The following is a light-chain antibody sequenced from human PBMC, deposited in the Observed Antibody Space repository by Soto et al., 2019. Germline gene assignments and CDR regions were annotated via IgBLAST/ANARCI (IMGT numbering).Light chain of an antibody. CDR1: SSDVGGFNY. Sequence: QSALTQPASVSGSPGQSITISCTGTSSDVGGFNYVSWYQQHPDKAPKLIIYVVSNRPSGVSNRFSGSKSGNTASLTISGLQAEDEAVYYCSSYTSSDTPYVFGTGTKLTVL. J-gene: IGLJ1*01. V-gene: IGLV2-14*01. CDR3: SSYTSSDTPYV. CDR2: VVS.